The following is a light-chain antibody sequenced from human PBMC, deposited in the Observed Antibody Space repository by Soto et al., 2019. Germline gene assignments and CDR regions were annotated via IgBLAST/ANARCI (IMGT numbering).Light chain of an antibody. J-gene: IGKJ2*01. CDR3: QHRYNWPYT. V-gene: IGKV3-11*01. Sequence: EIVLTQSPATLSLSPGERATLSCRASHSVGSYLTWYQLKPGQAPRVLIYDASNRATGIPARFSGSGSGTDLILLVNSLEPEDSAVYYCQHRYNWPYTFGQGTHLEIK. CDR2: DAS. CDR1: HSVGSY.